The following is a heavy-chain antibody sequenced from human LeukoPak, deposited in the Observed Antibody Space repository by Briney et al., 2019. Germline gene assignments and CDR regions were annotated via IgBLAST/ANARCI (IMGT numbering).Heavy chain of an antibody. CDR2: ISYDGSNK. D-gene: IGHD3-16*02. CDR1: GFTFSSYG. V-gene: IGHV3-30*03. J-gene: IGHJ4*02. CDR3: ARDLTFGGVIVYYFDY. Sequence: PGGSLRLSCAASGFTFSSYGMHWVRQAPGKGLEWVAVISYDGSNKYYADSVKGRFTISRDNSKNTLYLQMNSLRAEDTAVYYCARDLTFGGVIVYYFDYWGQGTLVTVSS.